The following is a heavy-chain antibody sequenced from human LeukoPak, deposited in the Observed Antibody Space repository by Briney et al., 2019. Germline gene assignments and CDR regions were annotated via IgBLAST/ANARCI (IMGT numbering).Heavy chain of an antibody. D-gene: IGHD3-10*01. V-gene: IGHV3-30*18. J-gene: IGHJ4*02. CDR3: AKDARVSYGSGSYYAYFDC. CDR2: ISYDGSNK. Sequence: PGGSLRLSCAASGFTFSSYGMHWVRQAPGKGLEWVAVISYDGSNKYYADSVKGRFTISRDNSKNTLYLQMNSLRAEDTAVYYCAKDARVSYGSGSYYAYFDCWGQGTLVTVSS. CDR1: GFTFSSYG.